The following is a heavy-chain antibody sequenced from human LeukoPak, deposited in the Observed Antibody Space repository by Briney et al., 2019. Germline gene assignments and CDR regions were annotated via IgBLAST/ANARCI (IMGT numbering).Heavy chain of an antibody. CDR3: AVYVWGSYRFKTLDVWFDP. J-gene: IGHJ5*02. Sequence: GASVKVSCKASGYTFTGYYMHWVRQATGQGLEWMGWMNPNSGNTGYAQKFQGRVTMTRNTSISTAYMELSSLGSEDTAVYYCAVYVWGSYRFKTLDVWFDPWGQGTLVTVSS. V-gene: IGHV1-8*02. CDR1: GYTFTGYY. D-gene: IGHD3-16*02. CDR2: MNPNSGNT.